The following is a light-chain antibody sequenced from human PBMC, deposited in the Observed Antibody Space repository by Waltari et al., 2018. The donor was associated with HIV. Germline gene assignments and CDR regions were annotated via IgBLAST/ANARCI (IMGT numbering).Light chain of an antibody. CDR2: EVT. V-gene: IGLV2-23*02. Sequence: QAALTQPASVSGSLGQPLTISRHGTSGNIGTFTLVSSYQQNPGKAPKLLIYEVTRGPSGISSRCSASKSDNTASLTISGLQAEDEAAYFCCSYAGTTGFFVFGGGT. CDR1: SGNIGTFTL. CDR3: CSYAGTTGFFV. J-gene: IGLJ1*01.